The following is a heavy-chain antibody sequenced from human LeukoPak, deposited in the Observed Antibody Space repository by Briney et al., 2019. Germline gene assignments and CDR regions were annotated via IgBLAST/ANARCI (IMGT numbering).Heavy chain of an antibody. D-gene: IGHD5-12*01. J-gene: IGHJ4*02. CDR1: GGSISSYY. CDR2: IYYSGST. CDR3: ARDGGVATT. Sequence: SETLSLTCTVSGGSISSYYWSWIRQPPGKGLEWIGYIYYSGSTNYNPSLKSRVTISVDTSKNQFSLKLSSVTAADTAVYYCARDGGVATTWGQGTLVTGFS. V-gene: IGHV4-59*01.